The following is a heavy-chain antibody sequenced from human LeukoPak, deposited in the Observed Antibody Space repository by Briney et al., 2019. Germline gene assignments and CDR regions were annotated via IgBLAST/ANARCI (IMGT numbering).Heavy chain of an antibody. D-gene: IGHD4-17*01. Sequence: GGSLRLSCSSSGFTFSSYGMPWVRQAPGKGLGWVAVISYDGSNKDYADSVKGRFTISRDNSKNTLYLQMNSLRAEDTAVYSCAKDSIYGGRGSYDAFDIWGQGTMVTVSS. V-gene: IGHV3-30*18. CDR3: AKDSIYGGRGSYDAFDI. CDR2: ISYDGSNK. J-gene: IGHJ3*02. CDR1: GFTFSSYG.